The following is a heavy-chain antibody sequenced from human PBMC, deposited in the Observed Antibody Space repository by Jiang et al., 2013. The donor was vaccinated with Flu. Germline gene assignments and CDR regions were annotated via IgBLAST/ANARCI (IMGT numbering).Heavy chain of an antibody. CDR3: AREDAYSYYYMDV. J-gene: IGHJ6*03. CDR2: SGIT. Sequence: SGITSFNPSLRSRLTMSVDSSKNQFSLKLNSVTAADTAVYYCAREDAYSYYYMDVWGQGTTVSVSS. D-gene: IGHD2-21*01. V-gene: IGHV4-30-4*01.